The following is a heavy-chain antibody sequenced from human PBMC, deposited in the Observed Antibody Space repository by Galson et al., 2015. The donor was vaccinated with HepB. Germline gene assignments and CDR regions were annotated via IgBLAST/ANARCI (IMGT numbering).Heavy chain of an antibody. CDR2: INHSGST. J-gene: IGHJ4*02. CDR1: GFTVSSNY. Sequence: LRLSCAASGFTVSSNYMSWVRQPPGKGLEWIGEINHSGSTNYNPSLKSRVTISVDTSKNQFSLKLSSVTAADTAVYYCARGRSIAARRGFDYWGQGTLVTVSS. CDR3: ARGRSIAARRGFDY. V-gene: IGHV4-34*01. D-gene: IGHD6-6*01.